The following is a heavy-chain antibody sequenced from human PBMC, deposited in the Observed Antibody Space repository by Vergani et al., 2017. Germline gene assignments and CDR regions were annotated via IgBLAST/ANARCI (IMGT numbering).Heavy chain of an antibody. J-gene: IGHJ3*01. V-gene: IGHV3-74*01. D-gene: IGHD2-2*01. CDR1: GFTFSNYW. Sequence: EVQLVQSGGGLAQPGGSLRLSCAVSGFTFSNYWMNWVRQGPGKGLVWVSRISTDGSNTGYGDSVKGRLTISRDNTKNTLYLQMNSLRAEDTALYYCASWGHIVPEPSAIYGLDVWGQGTVVTVSS. CDR3: ASWGHIVPEPSAIYGLDV. CDR2: ISTDGSNT.